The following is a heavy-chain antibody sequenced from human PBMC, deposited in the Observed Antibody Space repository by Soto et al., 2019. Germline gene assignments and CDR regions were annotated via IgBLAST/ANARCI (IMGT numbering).Heavy chain of an antibody. Sequence: QVQLVQSGAEVKKPGSSVKVSCKASGGTFSSYTISWVRQAPGQGLEWMGRIIPILGIANYAQKFQGRVTITADKSTSTAYMELSSLRSEDTAVYYCARDPPYMIVVPTEEYWGQGTLVTVSS. D-gene: IGHD3-22*01. CDR1: GGTFSSYT. CDR2: IIPILGIA. CDR3: ARDPPYMIVVPTEEY. J-gene: IGHJ4*02. V-gene: IGHV1-69*08.